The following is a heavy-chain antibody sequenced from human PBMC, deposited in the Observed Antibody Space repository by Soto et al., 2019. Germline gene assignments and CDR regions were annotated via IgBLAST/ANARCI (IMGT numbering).Heavy chain of an antibody. CDR3: ARHGDYYGSGSSYYYGMDV. CDR1: CDSISTRSNY. Sequence: SGALSPTCPVSCDSISTRSNYWAWIRQPPGKGLEWSGSIYYTGGTYYSPSLKSRVTISVDTSKNQFSLKLSSVTAADTAVYYCARHGDYYGSGSSYYYGMDVWGQGTTVTVSS. J-gene: IGHJ6*02. D-gene: IGHD3-10*01. CDR2: IYYTGGT. V-gene: IGHV4-39*01.